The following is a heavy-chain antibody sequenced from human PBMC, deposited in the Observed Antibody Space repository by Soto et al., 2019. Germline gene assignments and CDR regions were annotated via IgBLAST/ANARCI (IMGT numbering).Heavy chain of an antibody. CDR2: IYYSGST. V-gene: IGHV4-31*03. CDR1: GGSISSGGYY. Sequence: SETLSLTCTVSGGSISSGGYYWSWIRQHPGKGLEWIGYIYYSGSTYYNPSLKSRVTISVDTSKNQFSLKLSSVTAADTAVYYCASGCSSTSCPDYWGQGTLVTSPQ. CDR3: ASGCSSTSCPDY. J-gene: IGHJ4*02. D-gene: IGHD2-2*01.